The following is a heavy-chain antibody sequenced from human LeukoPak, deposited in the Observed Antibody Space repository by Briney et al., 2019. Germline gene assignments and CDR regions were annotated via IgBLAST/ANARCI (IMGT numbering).Heavy chain of an antibody. CDR1: GFTFSSYG. V-gene: IGHV3-30*02. J-gene: IGHJ4*02. CDR2: IRYDGSNK. D-gene: IGHD3-9*01. Sequence: PGGSLRLSCAASGFTFSSYGMHWVRQAPGKGLEWVAFIRYDGSNKYYADSVKGRFTISRDNSKNTLYLQMNSLRAEDTAVYYCAKCGDLFDWLFDYWGQGTLVTVSS. CDR3: AKCGDLFDWLFDY.